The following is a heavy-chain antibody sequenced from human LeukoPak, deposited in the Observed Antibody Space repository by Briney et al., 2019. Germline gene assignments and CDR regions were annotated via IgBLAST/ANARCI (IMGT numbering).Heavy chain of an antibody. CDR3: AKDYYYDSSGYYRLFY. CDR2: IRYDGSNK. D-gene: IGHD3-22*01. CDR1: GFTFSSYG. V-gene: IGHV3-30*02. J-gene: IGHJ4*02. Sequence: GGSLRLSCAASGFTFSSYGMHWVRQAPGKGLEWVAFIRYDGSNKYYADSVKGRFTISRDNSKNTLYLQMNSLRAEDTAVYYCAKDYYYDSSGYYRLFYWGQGTLVTVSS.